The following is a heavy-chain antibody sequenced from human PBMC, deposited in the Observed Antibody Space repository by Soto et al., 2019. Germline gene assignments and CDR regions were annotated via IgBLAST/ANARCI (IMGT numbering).Heavy chain of an antibody. V-gene: IGHV3-9*01. CDR3: LKEMLQTDTFDM. Sequence: EVQLVESGGGLVQSGRSLRLSCAASGFIFDDYAMHWVRQAPGKGLEWVSVISWNSGKIEYADSVRGRFIISRDNAKNSLYLQMNSLRPEDTAMYYCLKEMLQTDTFDMWGQGTMDTVSS. J-gene: IGHJ3*02. D-gene: IGHD3-16*01. CDR2: ISWNSGKI. CDR1: GFIFDDYA.